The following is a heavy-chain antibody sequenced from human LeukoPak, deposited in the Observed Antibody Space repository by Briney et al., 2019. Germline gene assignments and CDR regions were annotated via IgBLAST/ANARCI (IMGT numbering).Heavy chain of an antibody. V-gene: IGHV1-2*02. D-gene: IGHD5-18*01. CDR3: ARDSEDTTMGPGY. CDR2: INPNSGDT. CDR1: GYTFTGYY. J-gene: IGHJ4*02. Sequence: ASVKVSCKASGYTFTGYYMHWVRQAPGQGLEWMGWINPNSGDTNFAQKFQGRVTMTRDMSTSTVYMELSSLRSEDTAVYYCARDSEDTTMGPGYRGQGTLVTVSS.